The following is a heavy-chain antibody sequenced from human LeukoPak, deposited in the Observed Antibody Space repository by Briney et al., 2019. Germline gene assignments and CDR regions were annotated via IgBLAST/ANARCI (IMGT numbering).Heavy chain of an antibody. J-gene: IGHJ5*02. CDR3: ARGGCSGGTCYAGTDWFDP. CDR2: IWYDGSNK. CDR1: GFTFSSYG. Sequence: GGSLRLSCAASGFTFSSYGMHWVRQAPGKGLEWVAVIWYDGSNKYYADSVKGRFTISRDNSKSTLYLQMNSLRVEDTAVYYCARGGCSGGTCYAGTDWFDPWGQGTLVTVSS. D-gene: IGHD2-15*01. V-gene: IGHV3-33*01.